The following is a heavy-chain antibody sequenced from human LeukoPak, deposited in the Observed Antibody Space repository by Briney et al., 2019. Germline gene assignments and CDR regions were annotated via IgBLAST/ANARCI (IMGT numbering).Heavy chain of an antibody. J-gene: IGHJ4*02. Sequence: PGGSLRLSCAASGFTVSGNYMTWVRQAPGKALEWVSSISGSGDNTYYADSVKDRFSISRDNSKTTVSLQMNSLRAEDTAVYYCAKGRGTAVTSAANYWGQGTLVTVSS. CDR1: GFTVSGNY. D-gene: IGHD4-17*01. V-gene: IGHV3-23*01. CDR2: ISGSGDNT. CDR3: AKGRGTAVTSAANY.